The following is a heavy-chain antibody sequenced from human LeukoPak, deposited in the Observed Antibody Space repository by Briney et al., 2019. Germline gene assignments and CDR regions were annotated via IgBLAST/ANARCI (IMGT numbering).Heavy chain of an antibody. CDR2: ISYDENNK. D-gene: IGHD4-23*01. V-gene: IGHV3-30-3*01. J-gene: IGHJ4*02. Sequence: PGRSLRLSCAASGFTFSTYSMHWVRQTPAKGLEWVAVISYDENNKYYADSVKGRFTISRDNSKNTLFLQMNSLRTEDTAVYYCTRGGGLKDFDYWGQGTLVTVSS. CDR1: GFTFSTYS. CDR3: TRGGGLKDFDY.